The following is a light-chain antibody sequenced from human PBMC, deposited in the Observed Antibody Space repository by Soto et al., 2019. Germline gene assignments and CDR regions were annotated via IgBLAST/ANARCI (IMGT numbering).Light chain of an antibody. V-gene: IGKV1-39*01. CDR2: AAS. CDR3: QQSYSTPLG. Sequence: DIQMTQSPSSVSASVGYRFTITCRASQSIISYLNWYQQKPGKAPKLLIYAASSLQSGVPSRFSGSGSGTDFTLTISSLQPEDFATYYCQQSYSTPLGFGGGTKVDIK. J-gene: IGKJ4*01. CDR1: QSIISY.